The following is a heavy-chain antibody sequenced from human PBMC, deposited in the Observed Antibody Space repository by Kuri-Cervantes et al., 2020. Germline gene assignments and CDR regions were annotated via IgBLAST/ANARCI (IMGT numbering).Heavy chain of an antibody. CDR3: ARLWLEWTFDY. J-gene: IGHJ4*02. D-gene: IGHD3-3*01. Sequence: SETLSLTCTVSGGSISSGSYYWGRIRQPPGKGLEWIGSIYYSGSTYYNPSLKSRVTISVDTSKNQFSLKLSSVTAADTAVYYCARLWLEWTFDYWGQGTLVTVSS. V-gene: IGHV4-39*01. CDR2: IYYSGST. CDR1: GGSISSGSYY.